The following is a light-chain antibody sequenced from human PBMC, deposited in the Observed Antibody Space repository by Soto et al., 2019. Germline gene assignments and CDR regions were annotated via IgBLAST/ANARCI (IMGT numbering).Light chain of an antibody. CDR3: QHYGAAPIT. J-gene: IGKJ5*01. CDR1: QSVGGN. V-gene: IGKV3-20*01. Sequence: EIVLTQSPGSLSLSPGARAPLSCRASQSVGGNVAWYQQIPGQPPKLLIFGASSRATGIADKFSGSGSGTDFTLTISRLEPADFALYYCQHYGAAPITFGQGTRLEI. CDR2: GAS.